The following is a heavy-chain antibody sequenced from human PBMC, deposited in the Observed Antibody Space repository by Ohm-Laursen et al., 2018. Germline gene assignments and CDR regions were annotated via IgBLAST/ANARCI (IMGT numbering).Heavy chain of an antibody. CDR3: ARGGHGEDFQH. V-gene: IGHV4-59*01. J-gene: IGHJ1*01. CDR1: GGSISSYY. CDR2: IYYSGGT. Sequence: TLSLTCTVSGGSISSYYWSWIRQPPGKGLEWIGYIYYSGGTNYNPSLKSRVTISVDTSKNQFSLKLSSVTAADTAVYYCARGGHGEDFQHWGQGTLVTVSS.